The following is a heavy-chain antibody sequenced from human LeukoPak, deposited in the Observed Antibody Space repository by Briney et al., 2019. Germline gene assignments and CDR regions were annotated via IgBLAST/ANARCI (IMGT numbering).Heavy chain of an antibody. CDR3: TPLFPENVVGATAFHH. D-gene: IGHD1-26*01. V-gene: IGHV3-15*01. Sequence: GGSLRLSCAASGFTFTNAWMNWVRQAPGKGLEWVGRIKKKTDDGTTDYAAPVKGRFTISRHDSKDTLYLQMNSLKTEDTAVYYCTPLFPENVVGATAFHHWGQGTLVTVSS. J-gene: IGHJ1*01. CDR2: IKKKTDDGTT. CDR1: GFTFTNAW.